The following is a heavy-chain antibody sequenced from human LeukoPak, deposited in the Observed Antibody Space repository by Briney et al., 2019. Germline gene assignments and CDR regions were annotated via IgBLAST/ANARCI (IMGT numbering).Heavy chain of an antibody. V-gene: IGHV1-2*02. Sequence: ASVRVSCKASGYTFTGYYIHWVRQAPGQGLEWMGWINPNIGGTSIAQKFHGRVTMTRDTSITTAYMELTRLRSDDTAVYYCARGGEYYDFRSGYYTWFDPWGQGTLVIVSS. CDR1: GYTFTGYY. CDR2: INPNIGGT. J-gene: IGHJ5*02. CDR3: ARGGEYYDFRSGYYTWFDP. D-gene: IGHD3-3*01.